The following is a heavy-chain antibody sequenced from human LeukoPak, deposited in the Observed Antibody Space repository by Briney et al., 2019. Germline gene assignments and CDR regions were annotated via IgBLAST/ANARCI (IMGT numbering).Heavy chain of an antibody. V-gene: IGHV3-21*01. J-gene: IGHJ4*02. CDR3: ATETIGRHYDY. Sequence: AGGSLRLSCAASGFTFSSCGFNWVRQAPGKGLEWVSSIGPTGTDKYYADSVRGRFTISRDNAKNSMYLQMDSLRDEDTAVYYCATETIGRHYDYWGQGTLLTVSS. D-gene: IGHD1-14*01. CDR2: IGPTGTDK. CDR1: GFTFSSCG.